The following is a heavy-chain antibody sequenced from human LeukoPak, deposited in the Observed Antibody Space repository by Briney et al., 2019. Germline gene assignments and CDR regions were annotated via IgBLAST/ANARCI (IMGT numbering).Heavy chain of an antibody. J-gene: IGHJ6*03. Sequence: ASVKVSCKASGYTFTGYYMHWVRQAPGQGLEWMGWINPNSGGTNYAQKFQGRVTMTRDTSISTAYMELSRLRSDDTAVYYCAATSQEYCSSTSCQYYYYYYMDVWGKGTTVTISS. D-gene: IGHD2-2*01. CDR3: AATSQEYCSSTSCQYYYYYYMDV. CDR2: INPNSGGT. CDR1: GYTFTGYY. V-gene: IGHV1-2*02.